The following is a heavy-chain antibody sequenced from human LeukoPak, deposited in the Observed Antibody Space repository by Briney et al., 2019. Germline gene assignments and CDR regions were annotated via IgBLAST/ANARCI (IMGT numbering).Heavy chain of an antibody. Sequence: ASVKVSCKASGGTFSSYAISWVRQAPGQGLEWMGRIIPILGIANYAQKFQGRVTITADKSTSTAYMELSSLRSDDTAVYYCAREDCSGGSCASDYWGQGTLVTVSS. V-gene: IGHV1-69*04. CDR3: AREDCSGGSCASDY. CDR1: GGTFSSYA. D-gene: IGHD2-15*01. CDR2: IIPILGIA. J-gene: IGHJ4*02.